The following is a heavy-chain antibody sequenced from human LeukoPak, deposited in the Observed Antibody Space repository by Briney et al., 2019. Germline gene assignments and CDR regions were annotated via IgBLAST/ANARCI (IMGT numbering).Heavy chain of an antibody. CDR2: INHSGST. CDR3: ARAMPDCSSTSCYSV. V-gene: IGHV4-34*01. Sequence: SETLSLTCAVYGGSFSGYYWSWIRQPPGKGLEWIREINHSGSTNYNPSPKSRVTISVDTSKNQFSLKLSSVTAADTAVYYCARAMPDCSSTSCYSVWGQGTLVTVSS. D-gene: IGHD2-2*01. J-gene: IGHJ4*02. CDR1: GGSFSGYY.